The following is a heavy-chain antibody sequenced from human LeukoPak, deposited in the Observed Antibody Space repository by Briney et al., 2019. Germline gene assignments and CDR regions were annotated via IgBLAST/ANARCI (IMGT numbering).Heavy chain of an antibody. D-gene: IGHD3-22*01. Sequence: PSQTLSLTCTVSGGSISSGGYYWSWIRQPPGKGLEWIGYIYYSGSTSYNPSLKSRVTISLNTSNNTFSLKLSSVTAADTAVYYCARVVGGTSGYYNWFDPWGQGTLVTVSS. J-gene: IGHJ5*02. V-gene: IGHV4-31*03. CDR3: ARVVGGTSGYYNWFDP. CDR2: IYYSGST. CDR1: GGSISSGGYY.